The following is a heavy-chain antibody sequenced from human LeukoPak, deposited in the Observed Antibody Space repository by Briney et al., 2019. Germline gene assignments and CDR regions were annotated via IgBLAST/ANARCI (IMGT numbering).Heavy chain of an antibody. CDR1: GGTFSSYA. D-gene: IGHD3-22*01. V-gene: IGHV1-69*05. CDR2: IIPIFGTA. J-gene: IGHJ5*02. Sequence: ASVKVSCKASGGTFSSYAISWVRQAPGQGLEWMGGIIPIFGTANYAQKSQGRVTTTTDESTSTAYMELSSLRSEDTAVYYCARDYPMYDYYDSSGYYIVGWFDPWGQGTLVTVSS. CDR3: ARDYPMYDYYDSSGYYIVGWFDP.